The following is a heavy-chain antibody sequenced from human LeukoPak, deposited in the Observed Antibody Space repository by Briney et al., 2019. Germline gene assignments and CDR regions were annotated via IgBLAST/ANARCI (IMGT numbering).Heavy chain of an antibody. D-gene: IGHD2-15*01. J-gene: IGHJ4*02. CDR2: INYDGSQK. Sequence: GGSLRLSCVASAFTFSNYWMSWVRQAPGKGLDWVANINYDGSQKYYVDSVKGRFTVSRDNSRNSLYLQMDSLRVEDTAVYYSARAVPGSPDCWGQGTLVTVSS. V-gene: IGHV3-7*01. CDR3: ARAVPGSPDC. CDR1: AFTFSNYW.